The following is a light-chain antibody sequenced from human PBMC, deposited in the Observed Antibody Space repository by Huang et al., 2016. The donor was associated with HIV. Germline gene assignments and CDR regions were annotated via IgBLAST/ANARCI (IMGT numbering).Light chain of an antibody. Sequence: EVVLTQSPATLSLSPGETATLSCRASQSVMTFLALYQQKPGQAPRLLIYAASDRATGIPARFSGSGSGTDISLTISSLGPEDFAVYYCQQRSNWPRTFGPGTKVDIK. CDR2: AAS. CDR1: QSVMTF. CDR3: QQRSNWPRT. V-gene: IGKV3-11*01. J-gene: IGKJ3*01.